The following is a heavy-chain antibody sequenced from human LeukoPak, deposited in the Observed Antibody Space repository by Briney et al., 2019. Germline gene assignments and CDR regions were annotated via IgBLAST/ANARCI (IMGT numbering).Heavy chain of an antibody. Sequence: SETLSLTCAVSGGSIISSSYYWDWVRQPPGKGLEWIGNVYYGANTFYNSSLESRVTISGDMSKNQFSLKLSSLTAADTAVYYCARQRADYFYHYLDVWGKGTSVTVSS. CDR1: GGSIISSSYY. CDR2: VYYGANT. J-gene: IGHJ6*03. V-gene: IGHV4-39*01. CDR3: ARQRADYFYHYLDV.